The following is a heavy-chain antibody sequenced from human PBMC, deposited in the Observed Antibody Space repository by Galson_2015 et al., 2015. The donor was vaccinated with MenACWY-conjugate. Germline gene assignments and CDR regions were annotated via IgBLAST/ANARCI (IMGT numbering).Heavy chain of an antibody. V-gene: IGHV3-33*01. CDR2: IWYDGSKT. Sequence: SLRLSCAASGFTFRSYAMHWVRQAPGKGLEWVAVIWYDGSKTYYADSVKGRFTISRDNSKNTAYLQMNSLRAEDTAMYYCSAINSGIDYWGQGTLVTVAS. J-gene: IGHJ4*02. CDR1: GFTFRSYA. CDR3: SAINSGIDY. D-gene: IGHD1-26*01.